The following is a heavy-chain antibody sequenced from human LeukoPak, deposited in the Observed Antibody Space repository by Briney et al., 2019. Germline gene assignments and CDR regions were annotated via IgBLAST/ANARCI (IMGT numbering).Heavy chain of an antibody. Sequence: GASVKVSCKASGYTFTGYYMHWVRQAPGQGLEWMGWINPNSGGTNYAQKFQGRVTMTRDTSISTAYMELSRLRSDDTAVYYCARYYYDSSGYYSEVDYWGQGTLVTVSS. D-gene: IGHD3-22*01. J-gene: IGHJ4*02. CDR3: ARYYYDSSGYYSEVDY. CDR1: GYTFTGYY. V-gene: IGHV1-2*02. CDR2: INPNSGGT.